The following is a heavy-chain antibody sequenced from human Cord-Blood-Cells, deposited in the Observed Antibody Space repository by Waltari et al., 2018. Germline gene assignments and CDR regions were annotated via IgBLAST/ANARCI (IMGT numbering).Heavy chain of an antibody. J-gene: IGHJ4*02. CDR1: GSTFTSYG. CDR3: ARGPDYDILTGYLDFDY. D-gene: IGHD3-9*01. Sequence: QVQLVQSGAEVKKPGASVKVSCKASGSTFTSYGISWVRQAPGQGLEWMGWISAYNGNTNYAQKLQGRVTMTTDTSTSTAYMELRSLRSDDTAVYYCARGPDYDILTGYLDFDYWGQGTLVTVSS. CDR2: ISAYNGNT. V-gene: IGHV1-18*04.